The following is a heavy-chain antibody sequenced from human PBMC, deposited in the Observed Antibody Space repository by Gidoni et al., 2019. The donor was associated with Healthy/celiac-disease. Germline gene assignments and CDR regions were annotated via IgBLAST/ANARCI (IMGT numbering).Heavy chain of an antibody. D-gene: IGHD3-3*01. J-gene: IGHJ4*02. CDR1: GGSISSSSYY. CDR2: IYYSGST. Sequence: QLQLQESGPGLVKPSETLSLTCTVSGGSISSSSYYWGWIRQPPGKGLEWIGSIYYSGSTYYNPSLKSRVTISVDTSKNQFSLKLSSVTAADTAVYYCARRRPATYDFWSGYPDYWGQGTLVTVSS. CDR3: ARRRPATYDFWSGYPDY. V-gene: IGHV4-39*01.